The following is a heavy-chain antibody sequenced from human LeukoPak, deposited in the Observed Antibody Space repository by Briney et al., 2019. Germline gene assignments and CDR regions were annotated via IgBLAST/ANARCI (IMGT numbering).Heavy chain of an antibody. CDR3: ARPAGYSSSWYPPVYMDV. CDR2: IKEDGSDK. J-gene: IGHJ6*03. CDR1: GFTFSNYW. D-gene: IGHD6-13*01. Sequence: GGSLRLSCAASGFTFSNYWMNWVRQAPGKGLEWVANIKEDGSDKYYVDSVKGRFSISKDNAKNSLYLQMNSLRAEDTALYHCARPAGYSSSWYPPVYMDVWGKGTTVTVSS. V-gene: IGHV3-7*03.